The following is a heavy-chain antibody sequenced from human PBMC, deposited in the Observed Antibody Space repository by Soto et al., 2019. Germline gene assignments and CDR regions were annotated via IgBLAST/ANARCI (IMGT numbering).Heavy chain of an antibody. J-gene: IGHJ2*01. D-gene: IGHD1-26*01. CDR3: ARTPSGYSGSYYHNWYFDL. Sequence: EVQLVESGGGLVQPGGSLRLSCAASGFTFSSYWMHWVRQAPGKGLVWVSRINSDGSSTSYADSVKGRFTISRDNAKNKLYLQMNSLRAEDTAVYYCARTPSGYSGSYYHNWYFDLWGRGTLVTVSS. V-gene: IGHV3-74*01. CDR1: GFTFSSYW. CDR2: INSDGSST.